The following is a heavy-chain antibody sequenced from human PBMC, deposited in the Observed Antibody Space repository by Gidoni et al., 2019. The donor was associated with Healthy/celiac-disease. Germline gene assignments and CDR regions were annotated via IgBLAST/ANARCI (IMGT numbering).Heavy chain of an antibody. D-gene: IGHD3-3*01. CDR2: INPSGGST. CDR3: ARGGIFGVGRSGRIPFDY. J-gene: IGHJ4*02. CDR1: GYTFTSYY. V-gene: IGHV1-46*01. Sequence: QVQLVQSGAEVKKPGASVKVSCKASGYTFTSYYMHWVRQAPGQGLEWMGIINPSGGSTSYAQKFQGRVTMTRDTSTSTVYMELSSLRSEDTAVYYCARGGIFGVGRSGRIPFDYWGQGTLVTVSS.